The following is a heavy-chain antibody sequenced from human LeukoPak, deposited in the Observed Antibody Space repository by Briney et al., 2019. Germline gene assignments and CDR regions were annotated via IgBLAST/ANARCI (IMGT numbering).Heavy chain of an antibody. D-gene: IGHD3-9*01. V-gene: IGHV4-61*10. J-gene: IGHJ6*03. Sequence: PSETLSLTCTVSGGSISSGSYYWSWIRQPAGKGLEWIGEINHSGSTNYNPSLKSRVTISVDTSKNQFSLKLSSVTAADTAVYYCARGCHDILTGYYWGDYYYYMDVWGKGTAVTVSS. CDR1: GGSISSGSYY. CDR3: ARGCHDILTGYYWGDYYYYMDV. CDR2: INHSGST.